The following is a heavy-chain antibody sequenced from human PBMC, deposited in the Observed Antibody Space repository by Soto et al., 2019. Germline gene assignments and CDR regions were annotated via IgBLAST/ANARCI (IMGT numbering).Heavy chain of an antibody. CDR3: ARADIAEAYPFDI. D-gene: IGHD6-13*01. CDR1: GYTFNTYG. J-gene: IGHJ3*02. Sequence: QVQLVQSGAEVKKPGASVKVSCKASGYTFNTYGIAWVRQAPGQGLEWMGWISDHNGKTTYAQKFQDRVTLTTATSTDTAYMELRSLRSDYSAVYYCARADIAEAYPFDIGGPGTMVTVSS. CDR2: ISDHNGKT. V-gene: IGHV1-18*01.